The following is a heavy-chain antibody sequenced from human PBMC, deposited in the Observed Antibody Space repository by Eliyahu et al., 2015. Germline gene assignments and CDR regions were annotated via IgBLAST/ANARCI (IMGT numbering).Heavy chain of an antibody. J-gene: IGHJ4*02. CDR2: IKSKSDGATT. Sequence: EVQLVESGGGLVKPGGSLRLSCAASGFTFNNAWLTWVRQAPGKGLEWVGRIKSKSDGATTDYAVLLKGRMTVSRDDSKSMLFLQINSLITEDTGVYYCTTDLWGNTVIRGTPGYWGQGTLVTVSS. V-gene: IGHV3-15*01. D-gene: IGHD3-10*01. CDR3: TTDLWGNTVIRGTPGY. CDR1: GFTFNNAW.